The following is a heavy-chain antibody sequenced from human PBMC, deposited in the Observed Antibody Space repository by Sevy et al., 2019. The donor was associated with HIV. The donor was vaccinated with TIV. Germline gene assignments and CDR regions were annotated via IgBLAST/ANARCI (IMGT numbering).Heavy chain of an antibody. CDR2: IYYSGST. V-gene: IGHV4-39*01. J-gene: IGHJ5*02. CDR3: ATHALSITIFGVVTRNWFDP. Sequence: SETLSLTCTVSGGSISRNSHFWGWIRQPPGKGLEWIGSIYYSGSTYYNPSLKSRVTISGDTSKNQFSLKLSSVTAADTAVYYCATHALSITIFGVVTRNWFDPWGQGTLVTVSS. CDR1: GGSISRNSHF. D-gene: IGHD3-3*01.